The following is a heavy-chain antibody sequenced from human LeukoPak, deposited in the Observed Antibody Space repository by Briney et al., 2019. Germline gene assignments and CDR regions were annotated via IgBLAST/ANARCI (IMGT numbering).Heavy chain of an antibody. CDR2: INLDGTDK. CDR1: GFSFSNHW. J-gene: IGHJ4*02. CDR3: VRNGGSLDY. D-gene: IGHD2-15*01. Sequence: GGSLRLSCAASGFSFSNHWMSWVRQAPGKGLEWVASINLDGTDKYYVDAVKGRFTISRDNAKNSLFLEMNSLRATDTAVYYCVRNGGSLDYWGQGTLVTVSS. V-gene: IGHV3-7*01.